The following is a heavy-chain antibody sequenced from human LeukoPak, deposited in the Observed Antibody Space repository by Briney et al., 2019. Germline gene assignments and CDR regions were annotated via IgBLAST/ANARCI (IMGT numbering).Heavy chain of an antibody. J-gene: IGHJ6*03. CDR3: ARVEEGYGSGRRENYYYYYMDV. CDR2: INHSGST. V-gene: IGHV4-34*01. Sequence: SETLSLTCAVYGGSFSGYYWSWICQPPGKGLEWIGEINHSGSTNYDPSLKSRVTISVDTSKNQFSLKLSSVTAADTAVYYCARVEEGYGSGRRENYYYYYMDVWGKGTTVTISS. D-gene: IGHD3-10*01. CDR1: GGSFSGYY.